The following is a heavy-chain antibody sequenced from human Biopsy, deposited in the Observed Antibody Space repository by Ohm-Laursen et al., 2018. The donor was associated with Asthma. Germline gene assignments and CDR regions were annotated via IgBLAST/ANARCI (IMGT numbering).Heavy chain of an antibody. V-gene: IGHV4-59*01. Sequence: TLSLTCTVSGVSISSDYWSWIRQPPGKGLEWIGHIYYSGSTNYQPSLKSRVTISVDTSKKQISLRLSSVIAADTAVYYCAGFCSGGNCPDHWGQGTLVTVPS. CDR2: IYYSGST. CDR3: AGFCSGGNCPDH. CDR1: GVSISSDY. D-gene: IGHD2-15*01. J-gene: IGHJ4*02.